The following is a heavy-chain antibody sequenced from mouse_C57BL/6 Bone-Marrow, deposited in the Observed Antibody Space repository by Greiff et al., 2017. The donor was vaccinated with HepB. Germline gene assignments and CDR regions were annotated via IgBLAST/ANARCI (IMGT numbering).Heavy chain of an antibody. CDR3: ASPNYYGSTYYYAMDY. Sequence: EVQLVESGGGLVKPGGSLKLSCAASGFTFSDYGMHWVRQAPEKGLEWVAYISSGSSTIYYADTVKGRFTISSDNAKNTLFLQMTRLRSEDTAMYYCASPNYYGSTYYYAMDYWGQGTSVTVSS. CDR1: GFTFSDYG. V-gene: IGHV5-17*01. CDR2: ISSGSSTI. J-gene: IGHJ4*01. D-gene: IGHD1-1*01.